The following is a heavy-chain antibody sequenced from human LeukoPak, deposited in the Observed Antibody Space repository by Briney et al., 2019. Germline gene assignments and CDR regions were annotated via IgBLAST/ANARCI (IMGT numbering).Heavy chain of an antibody. D-gene: IGHD3-22*01. CDR2: IFYSGST. J-gene: IGHJ4*02. CDR1: GGSISSGGYS. CDR3: ARGSYDSSGYFYF. V-gene: IGHV4-30-2*01. Sequence: PSQTLSLTCAVSGGSISSGGYSWSWIRQPPGEGLEWIGYIFYSGSTYYNPSLKSRVTISVDRSKNQFSLNLSSVTAADTAVYFCARGSYDSSGYFYFWGQGTLVTVSS.